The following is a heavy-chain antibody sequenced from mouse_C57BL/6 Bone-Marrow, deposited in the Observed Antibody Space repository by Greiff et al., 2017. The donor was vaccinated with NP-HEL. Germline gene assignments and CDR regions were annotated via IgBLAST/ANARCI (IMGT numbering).Heavy chain of an antibody. V-gene: IGHV5-4*03. D-gene: IGHD2-10*01. CDR1: GFTFSSYA. J-gene: IGHJ2*01. CDR2: ISDGGSYT. CDR3: ARALLLLFDY. Sequence: EVMLVESGGGLVKPGGSLKLSCAASGFTFSSYAMSWVRQTPEKRLEWVATISDGGSYTYYPDNVQGRFTISRDNAKNNLYLQMSHLKSEDTAMYYCARALLLLFDYWGQGTTLTVSS.